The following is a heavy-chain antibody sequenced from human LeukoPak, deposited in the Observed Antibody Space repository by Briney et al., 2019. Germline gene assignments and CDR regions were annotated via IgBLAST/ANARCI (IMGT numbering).Heavy chain of an antibody. J-gene: IGHJ3*02. V-gene: IGHV4-59*01. CDR1: GGSISSYY. Sequence: SETLSLTCTVSGGSISSYYWSWIRQPPGKGLEWIGYIYYSGSTNYNPSLKSRVTISVDTSKNQFSLKLSSVTAADTAAYYCASHTYYYDSSGYSYRRHDAFDIWGQGTMVTVSS. D-gene: IGHD3-22*01. CDR3: ASHTYYYDSSGYSYRRHDAFDI. CDR2: IYYSGST.